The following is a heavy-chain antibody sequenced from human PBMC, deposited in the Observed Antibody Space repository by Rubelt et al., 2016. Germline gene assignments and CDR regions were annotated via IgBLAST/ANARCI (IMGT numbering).Heavy chain of an antibody. J-gene: IGHJ4*02. CDR3: AKDRDSSGYYDNPDVSDL. Sequence: LVQPGGSLRLSCAASGFTFSSYAMSWVRQAPGKGLEWVSAISGSGGSTYYADSVKGRLTISRDNSKNTRYLQMNSLRAEDTALYYCAKDRDSSGYYDNPDVSDLWGQGTLVTVS. V-gene: IGHV3-23*01. D-gene: IGHD3-22*01. CDR2: ISGSGGST. CDR1: GFTFSSYA.